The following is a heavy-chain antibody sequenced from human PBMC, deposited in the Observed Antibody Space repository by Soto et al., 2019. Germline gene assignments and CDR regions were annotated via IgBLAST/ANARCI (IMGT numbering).Heavy chain of an antibody. Sequence: EVHLVQSGGGLVQPGGSLRLSCAASGLTFSNYEMNWVRQAPGKGLEWVAHITAVGNMYYADSVRGRFTISRDDAENSLYLQMNSLQADDTAMYYCARQFTFWGQGTLVTVSS. V-gene: IGHV3-48*03. D-gene: IGHD3-16*01. J-gene: IGHJ4*02. CDR1: GLTFSNYE. CDR2: ITAVGNM. CDR3: ARQFTF.